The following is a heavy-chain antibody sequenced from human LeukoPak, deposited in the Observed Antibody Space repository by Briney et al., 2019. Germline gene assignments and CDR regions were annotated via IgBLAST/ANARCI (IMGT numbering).Heavy chain of an antibody. J-gene: IGHJ4*02. D-gene: IGHD5-12*01. CDR1: GLTFSSYA. Sequence: PGGSLRLSCAASGLTFSSYAMTWVRQAPGKGLEWVSSLTASGGTTYNADSVKGRFTISRENSKTTLYLQMNSLRAEDTAVYYCAKGRGYSGYDPDYWGQGTLVTVSS. CDR3: AKGRGYSGYDPDY. V-gene: IGHV3-23*01. CDR2: LTASGGTT.